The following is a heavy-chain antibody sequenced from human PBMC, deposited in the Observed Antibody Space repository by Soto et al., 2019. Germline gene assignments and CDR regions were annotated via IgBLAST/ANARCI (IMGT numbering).Heavy chain of an antibody. CDR3: ARLGVDSSSSGGFYYYYGMDV. CDR2: IDPSDSYT. Sequence: PGESLKISCKGSGYSFTSYWISWVRQMPGKGLEWMGRIDPSDSYTNYSPSFQGHVTISADKSISTAYLQWSSLKASDTAMYYCARLGVDSSSSGGFYYYYGMDVWGQGTTVTVSS. V-gene: IGHV5-10-1*01. CDR1: GYSFTSYW. D-gene: IGHD6-6*01. J-gene: IGHJ6*02.